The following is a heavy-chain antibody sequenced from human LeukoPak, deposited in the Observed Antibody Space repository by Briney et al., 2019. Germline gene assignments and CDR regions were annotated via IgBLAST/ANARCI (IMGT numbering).Heavy chain of an antibody. CDR2: IYHSGST. Sequence: SETLSLTCAVSGGSISSSNWWSWVRQPPGKGLEWIGEIYHSGSTNYNPSLKSRVTISVDKSKNQFSLKLSSVTAADTAMYYCARDVPIQTSNAFDIWGQGTMVTVSS. CDR3: ARDVPIQTSNAFDI. V-gene: IGHV4-4*02. D-gene: IGHD5-18*01. J-gene: IGHJ3*02. CDR1: GGSISSSNW.